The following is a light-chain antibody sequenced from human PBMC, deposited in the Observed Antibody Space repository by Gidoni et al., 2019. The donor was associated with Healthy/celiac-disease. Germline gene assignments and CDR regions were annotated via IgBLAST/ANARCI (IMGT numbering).Light chain of an antibody. CDR1: QSVSSSY. Sequence: EIVLTQSPCTLSLSPGERATLSCRASQSVSSSYLAWYQQKPGQAPRLLIYGASSMATGLPDRFSGSGSGTDFTLTISRLEPEDFAVYYCQQYGSSPYTFGQGTKLEIK. CDR2: GAS. J-gene: IGKJ2*01. V-gene: IGKV3-20*01. CDR3: QQYGSSPYT.